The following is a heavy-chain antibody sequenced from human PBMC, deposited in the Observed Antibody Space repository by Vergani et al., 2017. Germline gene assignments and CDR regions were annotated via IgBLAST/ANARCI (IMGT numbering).Heavy chain of an antibody. D-gene: IGHD1-7*01. V-gene: IGHV6-1*01. CDR1: GDSVSSNSAA. CDR3: ARDAPTGTTTGYYYYYGMDV. CDR2: TDYRSKWYN. J-gene: IGHJ6*02. Sequence: QVQLQQSGPGLVKPSQTLSLTCAISGDSVSSNSAAWNWIRQSPSRGLEWLGRTDYRSKWYNDYAVSVKSRITINPDTSKNQFSLQLNSVTPEDTAVYYCARDAPTGTTTGYYYYYGMDVWGQGTTVTVSS.